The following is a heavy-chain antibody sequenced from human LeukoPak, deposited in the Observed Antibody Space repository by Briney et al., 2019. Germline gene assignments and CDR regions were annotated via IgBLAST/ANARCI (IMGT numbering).Heavy chain of an antibody. Sequence: PGGSLRLSCAASGFTFDDYAMHWVRQPPGKGLEWVSYSSSSSSTIYYADSVKGRFTIFRDNAKNSLYLQMNSLRDEDTAVYYCAREKGGYVGQGFDYWGQGTLVTVSS. CDR1: GFTFDDYA. J-gene: IGHJ4*02. CDR3: AREKGGYVGQGFDY. D-gene: IGHD5-12*01. V-gene: IGHV3-48*02. CDR2: SSSSSSTI.